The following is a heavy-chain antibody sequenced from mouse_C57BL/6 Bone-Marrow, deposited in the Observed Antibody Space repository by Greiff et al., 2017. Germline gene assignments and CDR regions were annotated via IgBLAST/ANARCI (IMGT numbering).Heavy chain of an antibody. CDR1: GYTFTSYG. CDR3: AGEGVWLRAMDY. J-gene: IGHJ4*01. D-gene: IGHD2-2*01. Sequence: VQLVESGAELARPGASVKLSCKASGYTFTSYGLSWVKQRTGQGLEWIGEIYPRSGNTYYNEKFKGKATLTADKSSSTAYMELRSLTSEDSAVYVCAGEGVWLRAMDYWGQGTSVTVAS. V-gene: IGHV1-81*01. CDR2: IYPRSGNT.